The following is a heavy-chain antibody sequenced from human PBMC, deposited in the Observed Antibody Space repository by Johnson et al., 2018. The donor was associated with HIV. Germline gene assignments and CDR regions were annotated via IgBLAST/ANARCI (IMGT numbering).Heavy chain of an antibody. CDR2: MWYDGSNK. D-gene: IGHD6-13*01. J-gene: IGHJ3*02. CDR1: GFTFDDYA. Sequence: QVKLVESGGGLVQPGRSLRLSCAASGFTFDDYAMHWVRQAPGKGLEWVAVMWYDGSNKYYADSVKGRFTISRDNSKNTLYLQMNSLRAEDTAVYYCAREGPYSSRWGAFDIWGQGTMVTVSS. V-gene: IGHV3-33*08. CDR3: AREGPYSSRWGAFDI.